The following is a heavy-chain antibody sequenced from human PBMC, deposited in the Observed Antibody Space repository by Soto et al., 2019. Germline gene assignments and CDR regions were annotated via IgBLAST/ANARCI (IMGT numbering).Heavy chain of an antibody. CDR2: IYYSGSS. CDR3: ARTIFGVVTTYYYYGMDV. J-gene: IGHJ6*02. D-gene: IGHD3-3*01. CDR1: GGSISRTCYY. V-gene: IGHV4-31*03. Sequence: SETLALTFTVSGGSISRTCYYWSLIRQHPGKGLEWIGYIYYSGSSSYNPSLKSRVTISVDKSKNQFSLKLSSVTAADTAVYYCARTIFGVVTTYYYYGMDVWGQGTTVTVSS.